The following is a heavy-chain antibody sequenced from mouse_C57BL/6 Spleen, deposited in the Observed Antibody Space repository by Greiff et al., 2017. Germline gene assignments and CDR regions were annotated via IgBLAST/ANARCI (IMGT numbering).Heavy chain of an antibody. CDR3: VRHWDDYGNAMDY. D-gene: IGHD2-4*01. V-gene: IGHV10-1*01. CDR1: GFSFNTYA. CDR2: IRSKSNNYAT. J-gene: IGHJ4*01. Sequence: EVKLMESGGGLVQPKGSLKLSCAASGFSFNTYAMNWVRQAPGKGLEWVARIRSKSNNYATYYADSVKDRFTISRDDSESMLYLQMNNLKTEDTAMYYCVRHWDDYGNAMDYWCQGTSVTVSS.